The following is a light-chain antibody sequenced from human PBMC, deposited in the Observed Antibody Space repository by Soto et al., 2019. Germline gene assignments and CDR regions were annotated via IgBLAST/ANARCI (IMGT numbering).Light chain of an antibody. Sequence: QPVLTQSPSASASLGASVKLTCTLSSGHSSYAIAWHQQQPEKGPRYWMKLDSDGSHTKGDAIPDRFSGSSSGAERYLTISSLQSEDEADYYCQTWGTGIHVVFGGGTKLTVL. CDR1: SGHSSYA. CDR3: QTWGTGIHVV. V-gene: IGLV4-69*01. J-gene: IGLJ2*01. CDR2: LDSDGSH.